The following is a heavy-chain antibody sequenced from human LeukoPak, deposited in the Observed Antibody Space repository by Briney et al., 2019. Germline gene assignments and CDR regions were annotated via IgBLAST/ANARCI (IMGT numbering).Heavy chain of an antibody. D-gene: IGHD6-19*01. J-gene: IGHJ4*02. CDR2: IIPIFGTA. CDR3: ARHQAVAGPFDY. V-gene: IGHV1-69*13. CDR1: GGTFSSYA. Sequence: GASVKVPCKVSGGTFSSYAISWVRQAPGQGLEWMGGIIPIFGTANYAQKFQGRVTITADESTSTAYMELSSLRSEDTAVYYCARHQAVAGPFDYWGQGTLVTVSS.